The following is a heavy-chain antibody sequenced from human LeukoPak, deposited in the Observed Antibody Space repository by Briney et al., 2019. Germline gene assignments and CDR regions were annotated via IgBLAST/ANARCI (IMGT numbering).Heavy chain of an antibody. D-gene: IGHD5-12*01. CDR3: ARWRYSGYDSRDDAFDI. V-gene: IGHV3-48*03. CDR2: ISSSGSTI. CDR1: GFTFSSYE. J-gene: IGHJ3*02. Sequence: GGSVRLSCAASGFTFSSYEMNWVRQAPGKGLEWVSYISSSGSTIYYADSVKGRFTTSRDNAKNSLYMQMNSLRAEDTAVYYCARWRYSGYDSRDDAFDIWGQGTMVTVSS.